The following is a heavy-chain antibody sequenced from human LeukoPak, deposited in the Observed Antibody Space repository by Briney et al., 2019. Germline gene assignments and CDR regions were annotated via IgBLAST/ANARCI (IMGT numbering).Heavy chain of an antibody. J-gene: IGHJ4*02. V-gene: IGHV3-23*05. CDR1: GFSFSTYS. D-gene: IGHD1-26*01. CDR2: IHKSGTIT. Sequence: GGSLRLSCAASGFSFSTYSMNWVRQAPGKGLEWVSYIHKSGTITYYADSVKGRFTISRDNSKNTLSLQMSSLRAEDAAVYYCAKHNTGNYYDYWGQGALVTVSS. CDR3: AKHNTGNYYDY.